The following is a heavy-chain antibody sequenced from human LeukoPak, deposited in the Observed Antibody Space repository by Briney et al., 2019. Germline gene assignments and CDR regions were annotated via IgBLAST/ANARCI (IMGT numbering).Heavy chain of an antibody. V-gene: IGHV3-7*05. D-gene: IGHD1-1*01. CDR1: GFTFSRNW. CDR2: IKQDGTEE. CDR3: ASGPYNWNGNAFDI. Sequence: GGSLRLSCAASGFTFSRNWMGWVRQAPGKGLEWVAYIKQDGTEEYHVDSVKGRFTISRDNAKNFLYLQMNSLRAEDTAVYYCASGPYNWNGNAFDIWGQGTLVTVSS. J-gene: IGHJ3*02.